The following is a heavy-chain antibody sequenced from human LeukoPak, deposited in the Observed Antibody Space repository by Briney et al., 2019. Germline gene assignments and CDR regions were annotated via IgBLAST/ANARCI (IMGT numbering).Heavy chain of an antibody. CDR3: ARILRPELERSFDY. CDR2: INHSGGT. V-gene: IGHV4-34*01. J-gene: IGHJ4*02. D-gene: IGHD1-1*01. Sequence: SETLSLTCAVYGGSFSGYYWSWIRQPPGKGLEWIGEINHSGGTNYNPSLKSRVTISVDTSKNQFSLKLSSVTAADTAVYYCARILRPELERSFDYWGQGTLVTVSS. CDR1: GGSFSGYY.